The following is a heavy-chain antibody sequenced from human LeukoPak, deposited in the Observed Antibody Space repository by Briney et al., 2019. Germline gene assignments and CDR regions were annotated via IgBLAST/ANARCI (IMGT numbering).Heavy chain of an antibody. CDR1: GGSFSGYY. V-gene: IGHV4-34*01. D-gene: IGHD6-19*01. J-gene: IGHJ4*02. CDR3: ARSSGWYSG. Sequence: SETLSLTCAVYGGSFSGYYWSWIRQPPGKGLEWIGEINHSGSTNYNPSLKSRVTISVDKSKNQFSLKLSSVTAADTAVYYCARSSGWYSGWGQGTLVTVSS. CDR2: INHSGST.